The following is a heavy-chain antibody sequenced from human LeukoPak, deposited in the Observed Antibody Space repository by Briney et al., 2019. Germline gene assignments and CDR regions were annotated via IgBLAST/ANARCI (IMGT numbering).Heavy chain of an antibody. CDR1: GYPSSDYG. D-gene: IGHD6-19*01. CDR3: ATVKRAVSDTWLDL. Sequence: ASVKVSCKASGYPSSDYGFTWVRQPPGQGLEWMGWISAYNGNTDYAQKFQDRVTLTIDTSTSTAYLDLRSLRSDDTAVYYCATVKRAVSDTWLDLWGQGTLVTVSS. CDR2: ISAYNGNT. V-gene: IGHV1-18*01. J-gene: IGHJ5*02.